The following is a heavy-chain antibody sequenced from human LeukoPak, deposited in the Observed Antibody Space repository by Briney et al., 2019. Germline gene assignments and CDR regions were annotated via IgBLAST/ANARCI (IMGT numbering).Heavy chain of an antibody. D-gene: IGHD3-22*01. J-gene: IGHJ2*01. CDR1: GGSISSYY. Sequence: PSETLSLTCTVSGGSISSYYWSWLRQPPGKGLEWIGYIYYSGNTNYNPSLKSRVSISIDTSENQFSLQLSSVTAADTAVYYCARDRDSSGLRDFDLWGRGTLVTVSA. CDR3: ARDRDSSGLRDFDL. CDR2: IYYSGNT. V-gene: IGHV4-59*01.